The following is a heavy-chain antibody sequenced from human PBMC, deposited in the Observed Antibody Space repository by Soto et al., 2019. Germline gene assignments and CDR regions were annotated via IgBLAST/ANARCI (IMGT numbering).Heavy chain of an antibody. CDR2: IYYSGSN. J-gene: IGHJ5*02. CDR3: ARSVFP. V-gene: IGHV4-31*03. CDR1: GGSISSGGYY. Sequence: SETLSLTCTVSGGSISSGGYYWTWIRQHPGKGLEWIGYIYYSGSNNYNPSLKSRVTISVDRSKNHFSLKLSSVTAADTAVYYCARSVFPWGQGTLVTVSS.